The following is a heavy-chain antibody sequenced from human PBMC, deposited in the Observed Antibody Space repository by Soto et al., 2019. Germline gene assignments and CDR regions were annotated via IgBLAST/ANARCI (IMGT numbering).Heavy chain of an antibody. Sequence: GGSLRLSCAASGFTFSDYYMSWVRQAPGKGLEWVSVIYSGGSTYYADSVKGRFTISRDNSKNTLYLQMNSLRAEDTAVYYCARDPREQQLGLDYYYYYGMDVWGQGTTVTVSS. CDR2: IYSGGST. V-gene: IGHV3-66*01. CDR1: GFTFSDYY. J-gene: IGHJ6*02. D-gene: IGHD6-13*01. CDR3: ARDPREQQLGLDYYYYYGMDV.